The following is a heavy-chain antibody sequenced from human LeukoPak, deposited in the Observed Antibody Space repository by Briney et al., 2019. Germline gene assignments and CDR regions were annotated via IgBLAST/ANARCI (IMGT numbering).Heavy chain of an antibody. D-gene: IGHD3-22*01. CDR3: AGTYYYDKGAFDI. J-gene: IGHJ3*02. CDR1: GFTFSRYG. Sequence: HSGGSLRLSCEASGFTFSRYGMSWVRQAPGKGLEWVSVIYSGGSTYYADSVKGRFTISRDNSKNTLYLQMNSLRAEDTAVYYCAGTYYYDKGAFDIWGQGTMVTVSS. V-gene: IGHV3-53*01. CDR2: IYSGGST.